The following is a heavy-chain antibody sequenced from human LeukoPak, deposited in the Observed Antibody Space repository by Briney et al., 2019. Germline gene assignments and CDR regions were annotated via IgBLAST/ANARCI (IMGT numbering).Heavy chain of an antibody. CDR2: ITPTSSYI. V-gene: IGHV3-21*01. D-gene: IGHD3-22*01. CDR1: GLTFRSYS. Sequence: PGGSLRLSCAASGLTFRSYSFNWVPQAPGKGLDSVSSITPTSSYIYYADSVKGRFTISRDNAKNSLYLQMNSLRAEDTAVYYCARLRRNNDNSGYYYYYDYWGQGTLVTVSS. J-gene: IGHJ4*02. CDR3: ARLRRNNDNSGYYYYYDY.